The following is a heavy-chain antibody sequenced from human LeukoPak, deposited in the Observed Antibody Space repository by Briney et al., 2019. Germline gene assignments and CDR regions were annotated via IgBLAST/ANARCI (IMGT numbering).Heavy chain of an antibody. CDR3: ARKRSPGAFDI. J-gene: IGHJ3*02. V-gene: IGHV1-69*01. Sequence: ASVKVSCKASGGTFSSHTITWVRQAPGQGLEWMGGIIPMFGTSNYAQKFQGRVTITADESTSTAYMELSSLRSEDTAVYYCARKRSPGAFDIWGQGTMVTASS. CDR2: IIPMFGTS. CDR1: GGTFSSHT.